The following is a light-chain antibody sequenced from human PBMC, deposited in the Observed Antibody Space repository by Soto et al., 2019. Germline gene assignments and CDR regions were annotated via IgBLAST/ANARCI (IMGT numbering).Light chain of an antibody. CDR2: HAT. CDR1: QSISNW. Sequence: IQLTQSPSTLPASVGDRVTLTCRASQSISNWLAWYQQKPGTAPKLLIYHATILETAVPSRFSGNGSGTEFTLTISSLQPGDFATYYCQQYNSYSFGQGSRVEIK. CDR3: QQYNSYS. V-gene: IGKV1-5*01. J-gene: IGKJ1*01.